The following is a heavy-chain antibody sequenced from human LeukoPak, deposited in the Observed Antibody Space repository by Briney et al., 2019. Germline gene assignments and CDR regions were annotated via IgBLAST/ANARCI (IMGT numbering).Heavy chain of an antibody. J-gene: IGHJ4*02. V-gene: IGHV3-23*01. CDR2: ISGSDRTT. CDR3: AKDGNYLDSSGYLIPFDY. Sequence: PGGSLRLSCEASGFTFSRFAMSWVRQAPGKGLECVSSISGSDRTTYYADSVKGRFTISRDNSKNILYLQMNSLRADDTALYYCAKDGNYLDSSGYLIPFDYWGLGTLVTVSS. CDR1: GFTFSRFA. D-gene: IGHD3-22*01.